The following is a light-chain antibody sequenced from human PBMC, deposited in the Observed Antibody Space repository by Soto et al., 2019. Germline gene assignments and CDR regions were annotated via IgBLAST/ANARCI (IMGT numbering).Light chain of an antibody. Sequence: QPALTQPASGSGSPGQSSTISCTGSSSDVGGYNSVSWYQHHPGKAPQLLIYDVRNRPSGVSNRFSGSKSGNTASLTISGLQAEDEADYYCSSYTSSNTYVFGTGTKVTVL. CDR3: SSYTSSNTYV. CDR2: DVR. V-gene: IGLV2-14*03. J-gene: IGLJ1*01. CDR1: SSDVGGYNS.